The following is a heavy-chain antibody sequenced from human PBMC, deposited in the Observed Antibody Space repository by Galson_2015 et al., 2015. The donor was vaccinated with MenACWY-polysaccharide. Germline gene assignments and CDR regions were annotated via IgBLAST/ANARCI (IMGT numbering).Heavy chain of an antibody. D-gene: IGHD2-21*02. CDR3: ARGSYCGGDCYLDY. J-gene: IGHJ4*02. CDR2: IYTSGST. V-gene: IGHV4-61*02. CDR1: GGSISSGSYY. Sequence: TLSLTCPVSGGSISSGSYYWSWIRQPAGKGLEWIGRIYTSGSTNYNPPLKSRVTMSVDTSKNQFSLKLSSVTAADTAVYYCARGSYCGGDCYLDYWGQGTLVTVSS.